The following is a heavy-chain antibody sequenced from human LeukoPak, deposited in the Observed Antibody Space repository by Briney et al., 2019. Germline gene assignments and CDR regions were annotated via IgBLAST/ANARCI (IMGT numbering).Heavy chain of an antibody. J-gene: IGHJ4*02. CDR1: GFTFIDYD. V-gene: IGHV3-13*01. CDR3: VRGGIQVSGIDEFDY. D-gene: IGHD6-19*01. CDR2: IGIRGDT. Sequence: GGSLRLSCAASGFTFIDYDMHWVRQVIGKGLEWVSAIGIRGDTHYSGSVKGRFTTSRENAESSLYLQMNSLRAEDTAVYYCVRGGIQVSGIDEFDYWGQGTLVTVSS.